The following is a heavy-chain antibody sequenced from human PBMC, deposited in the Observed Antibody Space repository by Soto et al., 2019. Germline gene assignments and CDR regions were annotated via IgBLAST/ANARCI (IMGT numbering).Heavy chain of an antibody. J-gene: IGHJ5*02. D-gene: IGHD2-2*01. CDR2: INHSGST. V-gene: IGHV4-34*01. CDR3: AREVSSSKPNWFDP. Sequence: TSETLSLTCAVYGGSFSGYYWSWIRQPPGKGLEWIGEINHSGSTNYNPSLKSRVTISVDTSKNQFSLKLSSVTAADTAVYYCAREVSSSKPNWFDPWGQGTLVTVSS. CDR1: GGSFSGYY.